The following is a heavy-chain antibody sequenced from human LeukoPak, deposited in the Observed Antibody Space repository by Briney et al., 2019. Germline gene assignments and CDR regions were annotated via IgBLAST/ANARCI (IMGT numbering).Heavy chain of an antibody. D-gene: IGHD3-3*01. Sequence: PSETLSLTCTVSGGSISSSSYYWGWIRQPPGKGLEWIRSIYYSGSTYYNPSLKSRVTISVDTSKNQFSLKLSSVTAADTAVYYCATVPTIFGVVSDYWGQGTLVTVSS. CDR1: GGSISSSSYY. CDR2: IYYSGST. J-gene: IGHJ4*02. V-gene: IGHV4-39*01. CDR3: ATVPTIFGVVSDY.